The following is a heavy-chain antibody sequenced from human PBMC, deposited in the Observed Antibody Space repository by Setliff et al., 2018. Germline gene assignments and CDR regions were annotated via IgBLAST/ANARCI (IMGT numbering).Heavy chain of an antibody. CDR3: ARVKVVGADFDY. CDR1: GGSFSGYY. J-gene: IGHJ4*02. D-gene: IGHD1-26*01. CDR2: MYHSGSV. V-gene: IGHV4-34*01. Sequence: SETLSLTCAVYGGSFSGYYWGWIRQPPGKGLEWIGNMYHSGSVYYNPSLKSRVTISVDTSKNQFSLKLSSVTAADTAVYYCARVKVVGADFDYWGQGTLVTVSS.